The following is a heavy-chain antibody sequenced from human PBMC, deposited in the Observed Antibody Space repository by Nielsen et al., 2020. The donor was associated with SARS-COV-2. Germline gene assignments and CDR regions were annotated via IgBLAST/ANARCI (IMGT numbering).Heavy chain of an antibody. CDR1: GFAFSTYT. V-gene: IGHV3-23*01. D-gene: IGHD1-14*01. CDR3: AKDLQPDGLWEIDY. J-gene: IGHJ4*02. CDR2: IYGDASGT. Sequence: GESRKISCEGSGFAFSTYTINWVRQAPGEGLEWVSGIYGDASGTHYADSVRGRFTISRDNSRNKVYLQMNYLRAEDTAIYYCAKDLQPDGLWEIDYWGQGTLVTVSS.